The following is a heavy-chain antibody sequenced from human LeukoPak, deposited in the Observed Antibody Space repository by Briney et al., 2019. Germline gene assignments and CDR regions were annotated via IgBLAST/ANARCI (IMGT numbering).Heavy chain of an antibody. CDR1: GGSFSGYY. CDR2: INHSGST. V-gene: IGHV4-34*01. D-gene: IGHD6-13*01. J-gene: IGHJ4*02. Sequence: SETLSLTCAVYGGSFSGYYWSWIRQPPGKGLEWIGEINHSGSTNYNPSLKSRVTISVDTSKDQFSLKLSSVTAADTAVYYCACYSSSWYGYWGQGTLVTASS. CDR3: ACYSSSWYGY.